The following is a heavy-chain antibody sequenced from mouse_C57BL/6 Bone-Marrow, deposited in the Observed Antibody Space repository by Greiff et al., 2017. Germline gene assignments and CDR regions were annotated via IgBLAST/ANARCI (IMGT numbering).Heavy chain of an antibody. Sequence: QVQLQQSGAELVRPGTSVKLSCKASGYTFTSYWMHWVKQRPGQGLEWIGVIDPSDSYTNYNQKFKGKATLTVDTSSSATYMQLSSLTSEDSAVYYCAILYYSNCVGDYYAMDYWGQGTSVTVSS. CDR1: GYTFTSYW. CDR3: AILYYSNCVGDYYAMDY. D-gene: IGHD2-5*01. V-gene: IGHV1-59*01. J-gene: IGHJ4*01. CDR2: IDPSDSYT.